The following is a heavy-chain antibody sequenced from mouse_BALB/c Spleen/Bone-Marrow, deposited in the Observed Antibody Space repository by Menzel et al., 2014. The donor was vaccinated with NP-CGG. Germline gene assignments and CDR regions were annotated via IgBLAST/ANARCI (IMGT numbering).Heavy chain of an antibody. J-gene: IGHJ2*01. CDR1: GFTFTDYY. V-gene: IGHV7-3*02. Sequence: EVMLVESGGGLVQPGGSLILSCATSGFTFTDYYMNWVRQPPGKALEWLGFIRNKANGYTTEYSASVKGRFTISRDNSQSILYLQMNTLRAEDSATYYCARDKGGILFDYWGQGTTLTVSS. CDR2: IRNKANGYTT. CDR3: ARDKGGILFDY. D-gene: IGHD1-1*02.